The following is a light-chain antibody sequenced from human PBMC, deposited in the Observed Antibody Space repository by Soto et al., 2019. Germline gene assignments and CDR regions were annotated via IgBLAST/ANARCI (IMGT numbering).Light chain of an antibody. Sequence: AIQMTQSPSSLSASVGDRVTITCRASQSIRNDLAWYQQKPGKAPKLLIYSASTLQSGVPSRFSGSGSGTDFTLTISSLQPEDFATYHCLQDHNFLTFGPGTKMDIK. CDR3: LQDHNFLT. CDR1: QSIRND. J-gene: IGKJ3*01. V-gene: IGKV1-6*01. CDR2: SAS.